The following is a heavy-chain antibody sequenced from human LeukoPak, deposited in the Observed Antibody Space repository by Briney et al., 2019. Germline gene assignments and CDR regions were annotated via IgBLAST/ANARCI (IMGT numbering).Heavy chain of an antibody. J-gene: IGHJ4*02. CDR3: ARRIGSDFAY. CDR2: IIVTHSGNT. V-gene: IGHV4-34*12. D-gene: IGHD2-15*01. CDR1: GGSFSGYY. Sequence: SETLSLTCAVSGGSFSGYYWTWIRQPPGKGLEWIRQIIVTHSGNTIYNPSLKSRVTISIDTSKNQFSLNLSSVTAADTAVYYCARRIGSDFAYWSRGALVTVSS.